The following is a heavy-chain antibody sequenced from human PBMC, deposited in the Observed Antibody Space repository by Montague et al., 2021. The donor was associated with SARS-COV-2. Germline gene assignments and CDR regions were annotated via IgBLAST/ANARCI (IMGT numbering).Heavy chain of an antibody. D-gene: IGHD3-10*01. CDR3: ARLGDGVVPSPILGVGPYYSYYYMDV. CDR2: IHHGGST. Sequence: SETLSLTCAVPGGSFSTYSWNWIRQPPGKGLEWIGEIHHGGSTNYNPSLKSRVTISADTSKNQFSLKLTSVAAAATAVYYCARLGDGVVPSPILGVGPYYSYYYMDVWGKGTTVTVSS. CDR1: GGSFSTYS. V-gene: IGHV4-34*01. J-gene: IGHJ6*03.